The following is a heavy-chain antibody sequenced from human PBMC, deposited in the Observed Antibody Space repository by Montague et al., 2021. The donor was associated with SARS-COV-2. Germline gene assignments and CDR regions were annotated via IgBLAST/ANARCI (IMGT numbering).Heavy chain of an antibody. Sequence: SETLSLTCTVSGGSISSSSYYWGWIRQPPGKGLEWIGYIYYSGSTYYNPSLKSRVTISVDTSKNQFSLKLISVTAADTAVYYCARQPTRGITIVGVVTDYGMDVWGQGTTVTVSS. J-gene: IGHJ6*02. CDR2: IYYSGST. V-gene: IGHV4-39*01. D-gene: IGHD3-3*01. CDR3: ARQPTRGITIVGVVTDYGMDV. CDR1: GGSISSSSYY.